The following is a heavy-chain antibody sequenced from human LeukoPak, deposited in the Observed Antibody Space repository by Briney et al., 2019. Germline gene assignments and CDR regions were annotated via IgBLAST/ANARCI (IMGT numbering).Heavy chain of an antibody. V-gene: IGHV3-73*01. J-gene: IGHJ6*03. Sequence: GESLKISCAASGFTFSGSAMHWVRQASGKGLEWVGRIRSKANSYATAYAASVKGRVTISRDDSKNTAYLQMNSLKTEDTAVYYCTRHALTPIFGREYYYYMDVWGKGTTVTVSS. CDR3: TRHALTPIFGREYYYYMDV. D-gene: IGHD3-3*01. CDR1: GFTFSGSA. CDR2: IRSKANSYAT.